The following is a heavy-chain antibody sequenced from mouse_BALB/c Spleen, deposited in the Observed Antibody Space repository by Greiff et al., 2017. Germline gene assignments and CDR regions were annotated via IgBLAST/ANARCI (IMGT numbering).Heavy chain of an antibody. Sequence: EVMLVESGGGLVQPGGSRKLSCVASGFTFSSFGMHWVRQAPEKGLEWVAYISSGSSTIYYADTVKGRFTISRDNPKNTLFLQMTSLRSEDTAMYYCARGGYGYAMDYWGQGTSVTVSS. D-gene: IGHD2-14*01. J-gene: IGHJ4*01. CDR2: ISSGSSTI. CDR3: ARGGYGYAMDY. CDR1: GFTFSSFG. V-gene: IGHV5-17*02.